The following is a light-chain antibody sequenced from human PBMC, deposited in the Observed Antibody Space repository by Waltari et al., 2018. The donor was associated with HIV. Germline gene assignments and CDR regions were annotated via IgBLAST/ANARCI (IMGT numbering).Light chain of an antibody. CDR3: ATWDDTLNGVI. J-gene: IGLJ2*01. V-gene: IGLV1-44*01. CDR1: RSNIGSNS. Sequence: QSVLTQPPSASGTPGQRVTISCSGGRSNIGSNSVHWYQQPPGPAPRPLLYSTNQRPSRVPDRFSGSKSGTSASLAISGLQSEDEADYYCATWDDTLNGVIFGGGTKLTVL. CDR2: STN.